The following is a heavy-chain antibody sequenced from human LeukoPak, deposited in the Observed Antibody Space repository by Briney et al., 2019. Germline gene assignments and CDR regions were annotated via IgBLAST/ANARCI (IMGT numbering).Heavy chain of an antibody. V-gene: IGHV3-23*01. CDR1: GFTFSSYA. J-gene: IGHJ4*02. CDR3: AKCHRGYYYDSSGYLNYYFDY. CDR2: ISGSGGST. D-gene: IGHD3-22*01. Sequence: PGGSLRLSCAASGFTFSSYAMSWVRQAPGKWLEWVSAISGSGGSTYYADSVKGRFTISRDNSKNTLYLQMNSLRAEDTAVYYCAKCHRGYYYDSSGYLNYYFDYWGQRTLVTVSS.